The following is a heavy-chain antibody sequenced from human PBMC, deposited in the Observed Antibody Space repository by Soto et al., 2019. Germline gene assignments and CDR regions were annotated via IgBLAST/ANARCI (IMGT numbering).Heavy chain of an antibody. D-gene: IGHD3-9*01. Sequence: GSLRLSCAASGFTFSSYAMSWVRQAPGKGLEWVSAISGSGGSTYYADSVKGRFTISRDNSKNTLYLQMNSLRAEETAVYYCAKNRLVDILTGYYTQIFDYWGQGTLVTVSS. CDR2: ISGSGGST. CDR3: AKNRLVDILTGYYTQIFDY. CDR1: GFTFSSYA. J-gene: IGHJ4*02. V-gene: IGHV3-23*01.